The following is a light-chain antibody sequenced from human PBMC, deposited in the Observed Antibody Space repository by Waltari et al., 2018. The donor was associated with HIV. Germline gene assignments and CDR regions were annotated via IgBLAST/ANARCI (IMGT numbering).Light chain of an antibody. CDR3: QQYDNLPFT. J-gene: IGKJ3*01. CDR1: QDISNY. CDR2: GAS. Sequence: DIQMTQSPSSLSASVGARVTITCQASQDISNYLNWYQQKPGKAPKLLIYGASNLETGVPSRFSGSGSGTDFTFTISRLQPEDIAAYYCQQYDNLPFTFGPGTKVDIK. V-gene: IGKV1-33*01.